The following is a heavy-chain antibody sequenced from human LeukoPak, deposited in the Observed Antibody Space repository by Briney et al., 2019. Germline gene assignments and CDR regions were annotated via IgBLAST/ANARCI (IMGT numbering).Heavy chain of an antibody. Sequence: GASVKVSCKASGYTFTSYAMHWVRQAPGQRLEWMGWINAGNGNTKYSQKFQGRVTITRDTSASTAYMELSSLRSEDTAVYYCARGRPPPGYSSSWFRGYFDYWGQGTLVTVSS. CDR3: ARGRPPPGYSSSWFRGYFDY. CDR1: GYTFTSYA. J-gene: IGHJ4*02. D-gene: IGHD6-13*01. CDR2: INAGNGNT. V-gene: IGHV1-3*01.